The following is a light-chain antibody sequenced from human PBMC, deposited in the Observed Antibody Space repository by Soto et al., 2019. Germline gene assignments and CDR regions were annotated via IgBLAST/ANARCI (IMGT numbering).Light chain of an antibody. CDR1: QSVSSY. CDR3: QQYSNWPPLYT. V-gene: IGKV3-15*01. Sequence: EIVMTQSPATLSVSPGERATLSCRASQSVSSYLAWYQHKPGLPPRLLIYDASTRATGIPDRFSGSGSGTDFTPTISSLQSADFAVYYCQQYSNWPPLYTFGRGTKLEIK. J-gene: IGKJ2*01. CDR2: DAS.